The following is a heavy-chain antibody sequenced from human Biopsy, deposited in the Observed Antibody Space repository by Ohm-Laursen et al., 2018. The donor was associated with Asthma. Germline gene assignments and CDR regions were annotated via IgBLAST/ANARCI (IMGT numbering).Heavy chain of an antibody. Sequence: SVKVSCKASGGTFSRYAIIWVRQAPGQGLEWMGGIIPVFGTSNYAQKFQGRVTFTADGSTSSAYMELSSLTSEDSAVYYCARGGYYGDRRHHNGLDVWGQGTTVTVSS. J-gene: IGHJ6*02. CDR3: ARGGYYGDRRHHNGLDV. CDR1: GGTFSRYA. V-gene: IGHV1-69*13. CDR2: IIPVFGTS. D-gene: IGHD4-17*01.